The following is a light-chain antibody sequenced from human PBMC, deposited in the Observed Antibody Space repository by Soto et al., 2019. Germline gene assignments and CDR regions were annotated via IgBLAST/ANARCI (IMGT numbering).Light chain of an antibody. J-gene: IGLJ1*01. Sequence: QSVLTQPASVSGSPGQSITISCTGSSSDVGAYNFVSWYQHHPGKAPKLILYEVTTRPSGVSSRFSGSKSGNTASLTISGLQADDEADYYWSSYTSSNTPYVFGTGTKVTVL. V-gene: IGLV2-14*01. CDR1: SSDVGAYNF. CDR2: EVT. CDR3: SSYTSSNTPYV.